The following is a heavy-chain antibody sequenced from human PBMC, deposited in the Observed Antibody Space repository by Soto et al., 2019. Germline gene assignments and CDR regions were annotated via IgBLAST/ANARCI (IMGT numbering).Heavy chain of an antibody. D-gene: IGHD2-8*01. CDR3: AIRQYCTNGVCYIEDYFDY. Sequence: SETLSLTCAVYGGSFSGYYWSWIRQPPGNGLEWIGEINHSGSTNYNPSLKSRVTISVDTSKNQFSLRLSSVTAADTAVYYCAIRQYCTNGVCYIEDYFDYWGQGTLVTVSS. CDR2: INHSGST. CDR1: GGSFSGYY. V-gene: IGHV4-34*01. J-gene: IGHJ4*02.